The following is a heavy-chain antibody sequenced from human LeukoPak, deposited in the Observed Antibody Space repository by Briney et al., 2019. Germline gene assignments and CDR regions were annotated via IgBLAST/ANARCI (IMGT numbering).Heavy chain of an antibody. J-gene: IGHJ4*02. CDR1: GYAFTSYD. CDR2: MDPNSGNT. V-gene: IGHV1-8*01. CDR3: ARSDWREAFDY. D-gene: IGHD2-21*02. Sequence: ASVKVSCKASGYAFTSYDINWVRQATGQGLEWMGWMDPNSGNTGYAQKFQGRVTMTRNTSISTAYMELSSLRSEDTAVYYCARSDWREAFDYWGQGTLVTVSS.